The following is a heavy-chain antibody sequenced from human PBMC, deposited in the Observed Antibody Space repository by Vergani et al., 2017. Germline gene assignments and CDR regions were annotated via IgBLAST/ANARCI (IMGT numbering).Heavy chain of an antibody. Sequence: QVQLVQSGAEVKKPGSSVQVSCKASGGTFSSYAISWVRQAPGQGLEWMGGIIPIFGTANYAQKFQGRVTITADESTSTAYMELSSLRSEDTAVYYCARSREYSSSSYSDPYYYYGMDVWGQGP. CDR1: GGTFSSYA. V-gene: IGHV1-69*01. CDR2: IIPIFGTA. J-gene: IGHJ6*02. D-gene: IGHD6-6*01. CDR3: ARSREYSSSSYSDPYYYYGMDV.